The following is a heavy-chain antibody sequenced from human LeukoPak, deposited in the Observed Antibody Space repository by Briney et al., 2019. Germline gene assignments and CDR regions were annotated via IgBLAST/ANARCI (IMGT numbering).Heavy chain of an antibody. V-gene: IGHV1-18*01. Sequence: ASVKVSCKASGYTFTSYPISWVRQAPGQGLEWMGWISAYNGHTNNAQKFQGRVTMTTDTSTSTAYMELRSLRSDDTAMYYCARSAGYSYNYGENAFDIWGQGTLVTVSS. J-gene: IGHJ3*02. D-gene: IGHD5-18*01. CDR1: GYTFTSYP. CDR2: ISAYNGHT. CDR3: ARSAGYSYNYGENAFDI.